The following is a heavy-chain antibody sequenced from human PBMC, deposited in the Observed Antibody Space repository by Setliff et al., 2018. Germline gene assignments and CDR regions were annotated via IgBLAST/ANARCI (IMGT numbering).Heavy chain of an antibody. V-gene: IGHV4-59*12. D-gene: IGHD5-18*01. J-gene: IGHJ6*03. CDR1: GASITDSY. CDR3: AREGVDTRSSTDYRYYMDV. Sequence: SETLSLTCSVSGASITDSYWNWIRQHPGKGLEWVGYIHYSGSTSYNPSLKSRVTISVDTSKNQFSLKLSSLTAADPAVYYCAREGVDTRSSTDYRYYMDVWGKGTTVTVSS. CDR2: IHYSGST.